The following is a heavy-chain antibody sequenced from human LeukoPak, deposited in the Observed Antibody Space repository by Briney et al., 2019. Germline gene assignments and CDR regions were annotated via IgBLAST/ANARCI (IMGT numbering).Heavy chain of an antibody. CDR3: ASRDIGQFQNDP. D-gene: IGHD5-24*01. V-gene: IGHV4-39*01. Sequence: SETLSLTCTVSGGSISDSTYYWGWIRQPPGKGLEWIGSIYYSGYTYYNPSLRSRLTISIDTSQNQFSLKLTPVTAADTALYYCASRDIGQFQNDPWGQGTLVTVSS. J-gene: IGHJ5*02. CDR2: IYYSGYT. CDR1: GGSISDSTYY.